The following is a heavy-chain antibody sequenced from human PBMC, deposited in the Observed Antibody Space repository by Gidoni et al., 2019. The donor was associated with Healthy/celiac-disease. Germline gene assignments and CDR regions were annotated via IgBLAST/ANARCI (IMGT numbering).Heavy chain of an antibody. Sequence: QVQLVQSGAEVKTPGASVKVSCKASGYTFTSYDINWVRQATGQGLEWMGWMNPNSGNTGYAQKFQGRVTMTRNTSISTAYMELSSLRSEDTAVYYCARGHLWEQWLGYYYYYGMDVWGQGTTVTVSS. CDR3: ARGHLWEQWLGYYYYYGMDV. V-gene: IGHV1-8*01. D-gene: IGHD6-19*01. CDR2: MNPNSGNT. J-gene: IGHJ6*02. CDR1: GYTFTSYD.